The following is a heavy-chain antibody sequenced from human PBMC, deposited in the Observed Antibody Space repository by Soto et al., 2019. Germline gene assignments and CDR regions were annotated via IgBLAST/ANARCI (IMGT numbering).Heavy chain of an antibody. J-gene: IGHJ2*01. CDR1: GGSISSYY. CDR2: IYYSGRT. Sequence: QVQLQESGPGLVKPSETLSLTCTVSGGSISSYYWSWIRQPPGKGLEWIGYIYYSGRTNYNPSLKSRVTISVDTSKNQCSLKLSSVPAADTAVYYCARQGRGYGDYVLWYFELWGRGTLVTVSS. V-gene: IGHV4-59*08. D-gene: IGHD4-17*01. CDR3: ARQGRGYGDYVLWYFEL.